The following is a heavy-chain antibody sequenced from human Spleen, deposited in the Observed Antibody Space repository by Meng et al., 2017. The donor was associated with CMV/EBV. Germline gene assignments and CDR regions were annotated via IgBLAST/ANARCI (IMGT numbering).Heavy chain of an antibody. D-gene: IGHD3-10*01. CDR2: IYSSGST. Sequence: QGQLPEPGPGLVKPSETLSLTCSVSGGSIRSYYWSWIRQPAGKGLEWIGHIYSSGSTNYNPSLKSRVTMSLDTSKSQFSLKLSSVTAADTAVYYCAGSGRSYWFDPWGQGTLVTVSS. V-gene: IGHV4-4*07. CDR3: AGSGRSYWFDP. CDR1: GGSIRSYY. J-gene: IGHJ5*02.